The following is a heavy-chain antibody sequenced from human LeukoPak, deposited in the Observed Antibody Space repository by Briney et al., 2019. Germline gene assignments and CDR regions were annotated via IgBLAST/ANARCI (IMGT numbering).Heavy chain of an antibody. J-gene: IGHJ3*02. CDR1: GDSISSGGYY. Sequence: PSETLSLTCNVSGDSISSGGYYWSWIRQHPGKGLEWIGYIYYSGSTYYNPSLKSRVTISVDTSKNQFSLKLSSVTAADTAVYYCARHRGYGDYSDAFDIWGQGTMVTVSS. CDR3: ARHRGYGDYSDAFDI. D-gene: IGHD4-17*01. CDR2: IYYSGST. V-gene: IGHV4-31*03.